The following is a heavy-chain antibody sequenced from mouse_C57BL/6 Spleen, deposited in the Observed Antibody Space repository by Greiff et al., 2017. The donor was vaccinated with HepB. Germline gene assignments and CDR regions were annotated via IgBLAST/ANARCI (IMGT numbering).Heavy chain of an antibody. J-gene: IGHJ1*03. D-gene: IGHD1-1*01. CDR1: GFTFSDYY. Sequence: EVKLMESEGGLVQPGSSMKLSCTASGFTFSDYYMAWVRQVPEKGLEWVANINYDGSSTYYLDSLKSRFIISRDNAKNILYLQMSSLKSEDTATYYCARFYYYGSSYFDVWGTGTTVTVSS. CDR3: ARFYYYGSSYFDV. V-gene: IGHV5-16*01. CDR2: INYDGSST.